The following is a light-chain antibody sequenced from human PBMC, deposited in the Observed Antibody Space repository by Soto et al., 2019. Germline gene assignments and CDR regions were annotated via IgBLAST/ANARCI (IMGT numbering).Light chain of an antibody. V-gene: IGKV1-5*03. J-gene: IGKJ1*01. CDR3: QQYNGYSET. CDR2: KAS. Sequence: DIQMTQSPSTLSASVGDRVTITCRASQSISSWLAWYQQKPGKAPKPLIYKASTLESGVPSRFSGSGSGTEFTLTISSLQPDDFATYYCQQYNGYSETFGQGTKVEIK. CDR1: QSISSW.